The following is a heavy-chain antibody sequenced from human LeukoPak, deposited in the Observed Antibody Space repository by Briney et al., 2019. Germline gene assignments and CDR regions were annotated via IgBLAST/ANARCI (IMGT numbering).Heavy chain of an antibody. CDR2: ISSNGGST. Sequence: GGSLRLSCAASGFTFSSYAMHWVRQAPGKGLEYVSAISSNGGSTYYADSVKGRFTISRDNSKNTLYLQMNSLRAEDTAVYYCARDGRGYSSSWADYWGQGTLVTVSS. V-gene: IGHV3-64*02. CDR1: GFTFSSYA. D-gene: IGHD6-13*01. J-gene: IGHJ4*02. CDR3: ARDGRGYSSSWADY.